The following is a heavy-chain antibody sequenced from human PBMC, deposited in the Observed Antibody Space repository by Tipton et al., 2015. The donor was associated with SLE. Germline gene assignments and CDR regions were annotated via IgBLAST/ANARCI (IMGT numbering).Heavy chain of an antibody. Sequence: TLSLTCVVSGYSISSGYYWGWIRQPPGKGLEWIGSIHHSGSTYYNPSLKSRVTISVDTSKNQFSLKLTSVTAADSGVYYCVRRGVRSGWYVDSWGQGTLVTVSS. D-gene: IGHD6-25*01. J-gene: IGHJ4*02. CDR1: GYSISSGYY. CDR3: VRRGVRSGWYVDS. CDR2: IHHSGST. V-gene: IGHV4-38-2*01.